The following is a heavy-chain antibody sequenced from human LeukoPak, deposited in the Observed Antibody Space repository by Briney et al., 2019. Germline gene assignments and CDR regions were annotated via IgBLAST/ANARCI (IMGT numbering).Heavy chain of an antibody. J-gene: IGHJ6*04. CDR1: GFTFSDYY. Sequence: GGSLRLSCAASGFTFSDYYMSWIRQAPGKGLEWVSYISSSSSYTNYADSVKGRFTISRDNAKNSLYLQMNSLRAEDTAVHYCARFRGYSGYGPMDVWGKGTTVTVSS. D-gene: IGHD5-12*01. CDR2: ISSSSSYT. CDR3: ARFRGYSGYGPMDV. V-gene: IGHV3-11*06.